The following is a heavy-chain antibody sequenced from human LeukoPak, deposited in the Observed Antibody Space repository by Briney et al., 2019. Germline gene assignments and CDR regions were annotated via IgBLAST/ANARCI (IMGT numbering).Heavy chain of an antibody. Sequence: SEALSLTCSVSGYSISSPYYWGWIRQPPGKGLEWIGSFYHTGSTYYNPSLKSRVTMSVDTSKNQFSLKLSSVTAADTAVYYCARGGEMATTPRYWGQGTLVTVSS. J-gene: IGHJ4*02. V-gene: IGHV4-38-2*01. CDR3: ARGGEMATTPRY. D-gene: IGHD5-24*01. CDR1: GYSISSPYY. CDR2: FYHTGST.